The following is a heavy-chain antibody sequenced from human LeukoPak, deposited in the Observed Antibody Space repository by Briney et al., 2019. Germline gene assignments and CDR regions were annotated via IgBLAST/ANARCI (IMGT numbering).Heavy chain of an antibody. CDR1: GGTFSSYA. J-gene: IGHJ6*02. Sequence: ASVKVSCKASGGTFSSYAISWVRQAPGQGLEWMGWISAYNGNTNYAQKLQGRVTMTTDTSTSTAYMELRSLRSDDTAVYYCASRGGNFDHHPDSYYYYGMDVWGQGATVTVSS. D-gene: IGHD3-9*01. CDR2: ISAYNGNT. V-gene: IGHV1-18*01. CDR3: ASRGGNFDHHPDSYYYYGMDV.